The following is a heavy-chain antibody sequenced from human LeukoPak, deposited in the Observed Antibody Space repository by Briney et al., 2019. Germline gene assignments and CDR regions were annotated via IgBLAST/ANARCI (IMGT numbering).Heavy chain of an antibody. CDR2: INAGNGNT. Sequence: ASVKVSCKASGYTFTSYAMHWVRQAPGQRLEWMGWINAGNGNTKYSQKFQGRVTITRDTSASTAYMELSSLRSEDTAVYYCAREPDEYSSGWYATNGMDVWGQGTTVTVSS. CDR3: AREPDEYSSGWYATNGMDV. V-gene: IGHV1-3*01. CDR1: GYTFTSYA. J-gene: IGHJ6*02. D-gene: IGHD6-19*01.